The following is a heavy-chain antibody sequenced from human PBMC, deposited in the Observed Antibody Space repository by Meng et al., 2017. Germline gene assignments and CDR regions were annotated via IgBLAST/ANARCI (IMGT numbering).Heavy chain of an antibody. CDR3: ARDVGGDYETLFDY. Sequence: LREPGPGCVRPSETLSLTCTVSGGSVGSGNYYWSWIRQPPGKGLEWIGYIVYSGSTTYNPSLKTRVTISVDTSKNQFSLKLTSVTAADTAVYFCARDVGGDYETLFDYWGQGTLVTVSS. V-gene: IGHV4-61*01. CDR1: GGSVGSGNYY. CDR2: IVYSGST. J-gene: IGHJ4*02. D-gene: IGHD4-17*01.